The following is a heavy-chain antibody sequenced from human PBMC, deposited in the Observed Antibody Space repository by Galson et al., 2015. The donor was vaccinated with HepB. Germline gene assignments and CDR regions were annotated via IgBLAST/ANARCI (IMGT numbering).Heavy chain of an antibody. CDR1: GFTFSNYA. CDR2: ISGSGATT. Sequence: SLRLSCAASGFTFSNYALNWVRQGPEKRLEWVAAISGSGATTYYAEPVKGRFTISRDNSKNTLHLEMNSLRADDTAVYYCAKANYPGYCSGERSGNCFPLYNFDCWGQGTLVTVSS. D-gene: IGHD2-15*01. CDR3: AKANYPGYCSGERSGNCFPLYNFDC. V-gene: IGHV3-23*01. J-gene: IGHJ4*02.